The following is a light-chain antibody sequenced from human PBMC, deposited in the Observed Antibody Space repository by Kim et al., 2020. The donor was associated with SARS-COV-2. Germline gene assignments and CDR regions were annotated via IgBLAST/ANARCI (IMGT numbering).Light chain of an antibody. Sequence: QSALTQPASVSGSPGQSITISCTGTSSDVGAYNYVSWYQQHPGKVPKLMIYDVNNRPSGVSDRFSGSKSGNTASLTISGLQAEDEADYYCSSFTTSNTLLFGAGTQLTVL. CDR1: SSDVGAYNY. V-gene: IGLV2-14*03. CDR3: SSFTTSNTLL. J-gene: IGLJ3*02. CDR2: DVN.